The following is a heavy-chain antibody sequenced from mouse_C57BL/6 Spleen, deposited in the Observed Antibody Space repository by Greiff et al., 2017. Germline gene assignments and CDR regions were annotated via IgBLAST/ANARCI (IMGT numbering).Heavy chain of an antibody. D-gene: IGHD3-2*02. CDR3: ARSDSSGLYYAMDY. V-gene: IGHV1-50*01. CDR1: GYTFTSYW. J-gene: IGHJ4*01. CDR2: IDPSDSYT. Sequence: QVQLQQPGAELVKPGASVKLSCKASGYTFTSYWMQWVKQRPGQGLEWIGEIDPSDSYTNYNQKFKGKATLTVDTSASTAYMQLSSLTSEDSAVYYCARSDSSGLYYAMDYWAQGTSVTVSS.